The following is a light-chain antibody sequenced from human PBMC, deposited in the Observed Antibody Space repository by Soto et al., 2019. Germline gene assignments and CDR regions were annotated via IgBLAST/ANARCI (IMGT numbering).Light chain of an antibody. CDR3: QQYGSSPPDT. CDR1: QSISSSY. CDR2: GAS. J-gene: IGKJ2*01. Sequence: EIVLTQSPGTLSLSPGERATLSCRASQSISSSYLAWYQQKPGQAPRLLIYGASSRATGIPDRFSGSGSGTDFTLTISRLEPEDFAVYYCQQYGSSPPDTFGHGTKLDIK. V-gene: IGKV3-20*01.